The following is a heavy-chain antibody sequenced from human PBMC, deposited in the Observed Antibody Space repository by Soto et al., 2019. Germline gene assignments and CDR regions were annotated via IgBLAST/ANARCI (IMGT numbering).Heavy chain of an antibody. J-gene: IGHJ6*03. Sequence: GGSLRLSCAPAGFTFSSYAMSWVRQAAGKGLEWVSAISGSGGSTYYADSVKGRFTISRDNSKNTLYLQMNSLRAEDTAVYYCAKDTYYYGSGSYYYYYYYMDVWGKGT. D-gene: IGHD3-10*01. CDR2: ISGSGGST. CDR3: AKDTYYYGSGSYYYYYYYMDV. V-gene: IGHV3-23*01. CDR1: GFTFSSYA.